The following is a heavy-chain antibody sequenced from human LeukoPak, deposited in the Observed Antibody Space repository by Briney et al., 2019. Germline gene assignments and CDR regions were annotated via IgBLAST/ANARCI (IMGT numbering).Heavy chain of an antibody. D-gene: IGHD2-2*01. CDR2: ITPFNGNT. J-gene: IGHJ3*02. V-gene: IGHV1-45*02. CDR3: ASDKCSSISCSDAFYI. Sequence: GASVKVSCKASGYTFTYRYLHWVRQAPGQALEWMGWITPFNGNTNYAQKFQDRVTMTRDRSMSTAYMELSSLRAEDTAMYYCASDKCSSISCSDAFYIWGQGTMVTVSS. CDR1: GYTFTYRY.